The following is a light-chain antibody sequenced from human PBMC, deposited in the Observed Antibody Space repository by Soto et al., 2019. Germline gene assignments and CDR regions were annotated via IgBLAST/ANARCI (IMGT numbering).Light chain of an antibody. J-gene: IGKJ1*01. CDR3: QQYRTSHPTRT. V-gene: IGKV3-20*01. CDR2: SSS. Sequence: ELVLTQSPGTLSLSPGDRATLSCRASQSVSSTYLAWYQQRPGQAPRLLIYSSSSRASGIPDRFSGSGSGTDFTLTISRLEPEGFAVYYCQQYRTSHPTRTFGEGPKVDIK. CDR1: QSVSSTY.